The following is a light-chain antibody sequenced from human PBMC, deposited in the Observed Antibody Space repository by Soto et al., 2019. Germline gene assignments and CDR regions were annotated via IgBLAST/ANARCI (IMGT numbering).Light chain of an antibody. CDR1: QSVGSS. J-gene: IGKJ1*01. CDR3: QQCNTWPWT. V-gene: IGKV3-11*01. Sequence: EIVLTQSPATLSLSPGERATLSYRASQSVGSSLAWYQQKPGQAPRLLIYAASGRATGIPGRFSGSGSGTDFTLIISSLEPEDFAVYYCQQCNTWPWTFGQGTKVDIK. CDR2: AAS.